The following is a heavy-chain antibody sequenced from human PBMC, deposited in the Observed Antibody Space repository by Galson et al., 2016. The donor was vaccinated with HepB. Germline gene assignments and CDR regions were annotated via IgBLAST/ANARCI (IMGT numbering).Heavy chain of an antibody. CDR3: ARGDDILTDPIDY. CDR2: ISYDGTNE. J-gene: IGHJ4*02. Sequence: LRLSCAASGFTFSTFAMHWVRQAPGRGLEWVALISYDGTNEYFADSVKGRFSISRDNSMHTLYLQMSSLRADDTGVYYCARGDDILTDPIDYWGQGTLVTVSA. V-gene: IGHV3-30-3*01. CDR1: GFTFSTFA. D-gene: IGHD3-9*01.